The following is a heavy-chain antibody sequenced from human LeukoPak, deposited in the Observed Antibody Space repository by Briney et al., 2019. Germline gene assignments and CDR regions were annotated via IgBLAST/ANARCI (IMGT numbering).Heavy chain of an antibody. V-gene: IGHV3-23*01. D-gene: IGHD5-12*01. J-gene: IGHJ4*02. CDR1: GFTFSIYA. CDR3: AIDFSQSGYEAY. Sequence: GGSLRLSCAASGFTFSIYAMSWVRQVPGKGLEWVSGLSSSGGTTYYADSVKGRFTISRDNSKNTLYLQMNSLRAEDTAVYYCAIDFSQSGYEAYWGQGTLVTVSS. CDR2: LSSSGGTT.